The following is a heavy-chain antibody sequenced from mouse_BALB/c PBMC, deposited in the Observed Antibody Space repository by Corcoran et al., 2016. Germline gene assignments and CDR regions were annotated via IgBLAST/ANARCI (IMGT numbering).Heavy chain of an antibody. V-gene: IGHV1-66*01. CDR2: IFPGSGNT. Sequence: QVQLQQSGPELVKPGASVTISCKASGYSFTSYYIHWVKQRPGQGLEWIGWIFPGSGNTKYNEKFKGKATLTADTSSSTAYMQLSSLTSEDSAVYFCARWAYWYFDVWGAGTTVTVSS. J-gene: IGHJ1*01. CDR3: ARWAYWYFDV. CDR1: GYSFTSYY.